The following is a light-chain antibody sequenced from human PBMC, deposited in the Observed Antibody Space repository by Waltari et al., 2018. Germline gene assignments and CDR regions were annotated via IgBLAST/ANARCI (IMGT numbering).Light chain of an antibody. CDR2: DAS. CDR1: QDITNY. CDR3: QHFDNVPYT. Sequence: DLQMTQSPSSLSASVGDRVTITCQASQDITNYLNWYQQKPGKAPKLLIYDASNLETGVPSRFSGSGSGTDFTFTISSLQPEDIATYYCQHFDNVPYTFGQGTKLEIK. J-gene: IGKJ2*01. V-gene: IGKV1-33*01.